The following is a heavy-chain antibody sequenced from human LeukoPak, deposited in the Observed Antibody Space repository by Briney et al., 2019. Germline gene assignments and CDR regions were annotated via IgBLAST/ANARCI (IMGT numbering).Heavy chain of an antibody. D-gene: IGHD3-3*01. CDR3: ARDQGTTDQALGYDFWSGYPILDAFDI. CDR2: IYTSGST. V-gene: IGHV4-61*02. CDR1: GDSISSSSYY. Sequence: PSETLSLTCTVSGDSISSSSYYWSWIRQPAGKGLEWIGRIYTSGSTNYNPSLKSRVTISVDTSKNQFSLKLSSVTAADTAVYYCARDQGTTDQALGYDFWSGYPILDAFDIWGQGTMVTVSS. J-gene: IGHJ3*02.